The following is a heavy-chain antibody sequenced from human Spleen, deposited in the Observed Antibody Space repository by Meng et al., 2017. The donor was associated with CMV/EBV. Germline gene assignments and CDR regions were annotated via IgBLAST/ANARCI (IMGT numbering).Heavy chain of an antibody. D-gene: IGHD3-16*01. CDR1: GFTFGSYA. Sequence: SCVASGFTFGSYAIHWVRQAPGKGLEWVAVVSYDGSNKYFADSVKGRFTISRDNSKNTLYLQMKSLRVEDTAVYYCARDQGGANSPYYYYCVDVWGQGTTVTVSS. CDR2: VSYDGSNK. CDR3: ARDQGGANSPYYYYCVDV. J-gene: IGHJ6*02. V-gene: IGHV3-30-3*01.